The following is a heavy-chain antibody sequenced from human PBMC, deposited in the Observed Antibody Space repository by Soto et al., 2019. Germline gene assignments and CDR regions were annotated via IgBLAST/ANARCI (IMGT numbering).Heavy chain of an antibody. CDR3: ARNQAPYSGYGDFDY. CDR1: GFTFSSYA. D-gene: IGHD5-12*01. CDR2: ISYDGSNK. Sequence: PGGSLRLSCAASGFTFSSYAMRWVRQAPGKGLEWVAVISYDGSNKYYADSVKGRFTISRDNSKNTLYLQMNSLRAEDTAVYYCARNQAPYSGYGDFDYWGQGTLVTVSS. V-gene: IGHV3-30-3*01. J-gene: IGHJ4*02.